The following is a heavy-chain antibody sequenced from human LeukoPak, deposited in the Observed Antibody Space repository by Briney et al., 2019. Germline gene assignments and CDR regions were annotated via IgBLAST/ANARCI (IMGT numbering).Heavy chain of an antibody. CDR3: ARGRFGDHYMDV. J-gene: IGHJ6*03. D-gene: IGHD3-10*01. Sequence: GGSLRLSCAASGFTFSSYSMNWVRQASGKGLEWVSSISSSSSYIYYADSLKGRFTISRDNAKNSLYLQMNSLRAEDTAVYYCARGRFGDHYMDVWGKGTTVTISS. CDR2: ISSSSSYI. V-gene: IGHV3-21*01. CDR1: GFTFSSYS.